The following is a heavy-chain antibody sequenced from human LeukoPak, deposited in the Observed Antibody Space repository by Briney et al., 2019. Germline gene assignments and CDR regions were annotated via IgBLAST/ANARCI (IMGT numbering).Heavy chain of an antibody. D-gene: IGHD3-22*01. CDR1: GFTFSSYG. V-gene: IGHV3-30*18. CDR2: ISYDGSNK. Sequence: GGSLRLSCAASGFTFSSYGMHGVRQAPGKGLEWGAVISYDGSNKYSADSVKGRFTISRDNSKNTLYLQMNSLRAEDTAVYYCAKLVDSSGYYSYDAFDIWGQGTMVTVSS. J-gene: IGHJ3*02. CDR3: AKLVDSSGYYSYDAFDI.